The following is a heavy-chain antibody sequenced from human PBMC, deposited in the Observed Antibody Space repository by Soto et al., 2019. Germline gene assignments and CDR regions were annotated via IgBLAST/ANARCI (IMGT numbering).Heavy chain of an antibody. D-gene: IGHD3-22*01. CDR3: TTRLYYYDSSGYSKIGFDI. Sequence: GGSLRLSCAASGFTFSNAWMSWVRQAPGKGLEWVGRIKSKTDGGTTDYAAPVKGRFTISRDDSKNTLYLQMNSLKTEDTAVYYCTTRLYYYDSSGYSKIGFDIWGQGTMVT. CDR2: IKSKTDGGTT. CDR1: GFTFSNAW. V-gene: IGHV3-15*01. J-gene: IGHJ3*02.